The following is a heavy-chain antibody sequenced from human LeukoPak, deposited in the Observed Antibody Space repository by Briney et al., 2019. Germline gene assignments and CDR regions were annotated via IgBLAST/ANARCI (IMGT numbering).Heavy chain of an antibody. J-gene: IGHJ4*02. V-gene: IGHV3-30-3*01. CDR3: ARIRDPYFYY. Sequence: GGSLRLSCAASGFTFSSYAMRWVRQAPGKGLEWVAVISYDGSNKYYADSVKGRFTISRDNSKNTLYLQMNSLRAEDTAVYYCARIRDPYFYYWGQGTLVTVSS. CDR1: GFTFSSYA. CDR2: ISYDGSNK.